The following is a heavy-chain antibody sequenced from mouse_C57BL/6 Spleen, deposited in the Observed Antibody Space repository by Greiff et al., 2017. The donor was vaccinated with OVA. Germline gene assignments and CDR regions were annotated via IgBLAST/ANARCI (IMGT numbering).Heavy chain of an antibody. V-gene: IGHV1-52*01. CDR2: IDPSDSET. CDR1: GYTFTSYW. D-gene: IGHD2-4*01. Sequence: QVQLKQPGAELVRPGSSVKLSCKASGYTFTSYWMHWVKQRPIQGLEWIGNIDPSDSETHYNQKFKDKATLTVDKSSSTAYMQLSSLTSEDSAVYYCARGGLRRGYFDVWGTGTTVTVSS. CDR3: ARGGLRRGYFDV. J-gene: IGHJ1*03.